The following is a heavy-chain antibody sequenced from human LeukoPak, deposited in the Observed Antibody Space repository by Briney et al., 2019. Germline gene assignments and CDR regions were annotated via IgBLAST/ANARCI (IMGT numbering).Heavy chain of an antibody. CDR3: AKGVGSSSWYGGYYYYYGMDV. CDR2: INPNSGGT. V-gene: IGHV1-2*02. CDR1: GYTFTGYY. J-gene: IGHJ6*02. D-gene: IGHD6-13*01. Sequence: GASVKVSCKASGYTFTGYYMHWVRQAPGQGLEWMGWINPNSGGTNYAQKFQGRVTMTRDTSISTAYMELSRLRSDDTAVYYCAKGVGSSSWYGGYYYYYGMDVWGQGTTVTVSS.